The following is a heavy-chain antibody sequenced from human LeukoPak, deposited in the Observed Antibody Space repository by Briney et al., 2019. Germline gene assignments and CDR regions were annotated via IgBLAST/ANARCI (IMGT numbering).Heavy chain of an antibody. Sequence: GGSLRLSCAASGFTFSNYGLSWVRQAPGKGLEWVSAISGSGGSTYYADSVKGRFTISRDNSKNTLYLQMNSLRAEDTAVYYCAKVSRDIVVVPAAMSFYYFDYWGQGTLVTVSS. V-gene: IGHV3-23*01. CDR1: GFTFSNYG. D-gene: IGHD2-2*01. J-gene: IGHJ4*02. CDR3: AKVSRDIVVVPAAMSFYYFDY. CDR2: ISGSGGST.